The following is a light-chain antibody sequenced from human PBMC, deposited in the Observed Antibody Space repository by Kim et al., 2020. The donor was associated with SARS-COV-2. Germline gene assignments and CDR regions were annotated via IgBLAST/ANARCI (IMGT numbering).Light chain of an antibody. CDR1: HDVSNY. CDR2: DVS. V-gene: IGKV1-33*01. Sequence: ASIGDRVTINCQASHDVSNYLNWYQQQSGKAPKVLIHDVSDLETGVPSRFSGSGFGTEFTLTISRLQPEDIGTYICQQYDKLPLTFGGGTKVDIK. CDR3: QQYDKLPLT. J-gene: IGKJ4*01.